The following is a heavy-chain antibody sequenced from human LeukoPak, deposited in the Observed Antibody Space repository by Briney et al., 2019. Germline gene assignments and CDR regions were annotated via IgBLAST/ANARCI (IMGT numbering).Heavy chain of an antibody. Sequence: GESLTISCKASGYSFTSYWIGWVRQMPGKGLEWMGIIYPGDADTIYRPSFQGQVTISADESISTAYLQWSSLKASDTAMYYCARPRGSCSGGRCYFDYWGQGTLVTVSS. CDR1: GYSFTSYW. CDR2: IYPGDADT. CDR3: ARPRGSCSGGRCYFDY. V-gene: IGHV5-51*01. J-gene: IGHJ4*02. D-gene: IGHD2-15*01.